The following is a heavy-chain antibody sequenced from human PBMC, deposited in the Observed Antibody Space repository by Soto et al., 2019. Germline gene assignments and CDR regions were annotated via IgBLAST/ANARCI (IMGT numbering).Heavy chain of an antibody. CDR3: ARDTSVWSGYGMDF. Sequence: PSETLSLTCAVSGGSISSSNWWSWVRQPPGKGLEWIGEIYHSGSTNYNPSLKSRVTISVDKSKNQFSLKLSSVTAADTAVYYFARDTSVWSGYGMDFWGQGTSGTVS. CDR2: IYHSGST. CDR1: GGSISSSNW. V-gene: IGHV4-4*02. D-gene: IGHD3-3*01. J-gene: IGHJ6*02.